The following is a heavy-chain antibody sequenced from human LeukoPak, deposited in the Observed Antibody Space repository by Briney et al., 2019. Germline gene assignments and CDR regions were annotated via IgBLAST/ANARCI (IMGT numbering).Heavy chain of an antibody. Sequence: GASVKVSCMASGYTFTSYGISWVRQAPGKGLEWVSAISGSGGSTYYGDSVKGRFTISRDNSKNTLYLQMNSLRAEDTAVYYCAEEEYFDYWGQGTLVTVSS. V-gene: IGHV3-23*01. J-gene: IGHJ4*02. CDR3: AEEEYFDY. CDR2: ISGSGGST. CDR1: GYTFTSYG.